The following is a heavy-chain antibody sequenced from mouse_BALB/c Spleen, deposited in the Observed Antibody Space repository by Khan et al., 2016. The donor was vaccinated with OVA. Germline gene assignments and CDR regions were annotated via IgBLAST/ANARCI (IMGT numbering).Heavy chain of an antibody. D-gene: IGHD2-14*01. V-gene: IGHV1S136*01. CDR2: IYPFNDDT. CDR1: GYTFTSYV. CDR3: AKNYRYDVYFDY. J-gene: IGHJ2*01. Sequence: VRLQQSGPELVKPGASVKMSCKASGYTFTSYVMHWLRQKPGQGLEWIGYIYPFNDDTKYNEKFKGKATLTSDKSSSTAYMELSSLTSEDSAVFYCAKNYRYDVYFDYWGQGTTLPVSS.